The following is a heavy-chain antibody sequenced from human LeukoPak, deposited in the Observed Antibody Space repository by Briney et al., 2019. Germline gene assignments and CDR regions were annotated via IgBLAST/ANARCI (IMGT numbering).Heavy chain of an antibody. CDR2: ISGSGGST. J-gene: IGHJ4*02. CDR1: GFTFSSYA. CDR3: AKTCSSTSCYFD. V-gene: IGHV3-23*01. Sequence: GGSLRLSCAASGFTFSSYAMSWVRQAPGKGLEWVSAISGSGGSTYYADSVKGRFTISRDNSKNTLYLQMNSLRAEDTAVYHCAKTCSSTSCYFDWGQGTLVTVSS. D-gene: IGHD2-2*01.